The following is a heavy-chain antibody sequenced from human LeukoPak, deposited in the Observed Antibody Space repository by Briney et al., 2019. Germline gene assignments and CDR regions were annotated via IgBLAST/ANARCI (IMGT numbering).Heavy chain of an antibody. Sequence: ASVKVSCKVSGYTLTELSMHWVRQAPGKGLEWMGGFEPADGEIIYAQKFQGRVTMTEDTSTDTAFMELRSLRSEDTAVYYCATGGLYDLLDYWGQGTLVTVSS. CDR1: GYTLTELS. V-gene: IGHV1-24*01. CDR3: ATGGLYDLLDY. J-gene: IGHJ4*02. D-gene: IGHD3-9*01. CDR2: FEPADGEI.